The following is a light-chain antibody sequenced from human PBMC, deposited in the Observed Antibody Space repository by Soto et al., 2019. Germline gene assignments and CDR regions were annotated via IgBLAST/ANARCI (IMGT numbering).Light chain of an antibody. V-gene: IGKV3-11*01. Sequence: GLTQSAATLSLSPGERATLSCRASQSVRTSLAWYQHKPGQAPRLVIYDASLRANGVPARFGGSGSGADFTLTINSLEPEDFAVYYCQQRNVWPPITFGQGTRLEIK. CDR1: QSVRTS. CDR2: DAS. CDR3: QQRNVWPPIT. J-gene: IGKJ5*01.